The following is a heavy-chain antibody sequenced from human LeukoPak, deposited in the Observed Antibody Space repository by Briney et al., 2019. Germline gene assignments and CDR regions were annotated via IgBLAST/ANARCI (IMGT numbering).Heavy chain of an antibody. J-gene: IGHJ4*02. Sequence: PGGSLRLSCAASGFTFSGSAMHWVCQASGKGLEWVGRIRSKANSYATAYAASVKGRFTISRDDSKNTAYLQMNSLKTEDTAVYYCTRLVSGSSWKFDYWGQGTLVTVSS. CDR1: GFTFSGSA. V-gene: IGHV3-73*01. D-gene: IGHD6-13*01. CDR3: TRLVSGSSWKFDY. CDR2: IRSKANSYAT.